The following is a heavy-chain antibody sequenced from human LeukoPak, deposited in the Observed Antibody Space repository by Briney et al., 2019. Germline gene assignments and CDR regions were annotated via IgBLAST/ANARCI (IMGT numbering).Heavy chain of an antibody. Sequence: PGGSLRLSCAASGFTFSSYEMNWARQAPGKGLEWVSYISSSGSTIYYADSVRGRFTISRDNAKNSLYLQMNSLRAEDTAVYYCAREGLSSGSIDYWGQGTLVTVSS. CDR1: GFTFSSYE. CDR3: AREGLSSGSIDY. D-gene: IGHD6-19*01. J-gene: IGHJ4*02. CDR2: ISSSGSTI. V-gene: IGHV3-48*03.